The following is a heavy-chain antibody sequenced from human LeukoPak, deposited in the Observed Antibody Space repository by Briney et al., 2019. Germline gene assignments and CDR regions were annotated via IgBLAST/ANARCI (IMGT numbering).Heavy chain of an antibody. J-gene: IGHJ5*02. CDR3: AKSGYDFGGWFDP. D-gene: IGHD5-12*01. V-gene: IGHV3-30*02. CDR2: IRYDGGNT. Sequence: RGAPRRSSAASGVTFSSYGMHWGRQAPGGGLEWVAFIRYDGGNTYYADSVKGRFTISRDNSKNTLYLQMNSLRAEDTAVYYCAKSGYDFGGWFDPWGQGTLVTVS. CDR1: GVTFSSYG.